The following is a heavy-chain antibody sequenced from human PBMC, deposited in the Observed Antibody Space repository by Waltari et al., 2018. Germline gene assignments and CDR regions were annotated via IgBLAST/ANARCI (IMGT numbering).Heavy chain of an antibody. J-gene: IGHJ3*01. CDR2: VDHEDGET. CDR1: GYRFTDYY. CDR3: VTALGDRSSASRPFDV. D-gene: IGHD3-10*01. V-gene: IGHV1-69-2*01. Sequence: EVQLLQSGTELKKPGSTVKLSCQVSGYRFTDYYIHWVQQAPGKGPQWMGLVDHEDGETIYAERFQGRVTITADTSTETAFMELSSLTSDDTAVYYCVTALGDRSSASRPFDVWGLGTLITVSS.